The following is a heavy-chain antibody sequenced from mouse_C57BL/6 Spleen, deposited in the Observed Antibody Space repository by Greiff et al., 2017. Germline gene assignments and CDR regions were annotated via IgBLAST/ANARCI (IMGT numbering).Heavy chain of an antibody. Sequence: VKLMESGPGLVQPSQSLSITCTVSGFSLTSYGVHWVRQSPGKGLEWLGVIWSGGSTDYNAAFISRLSISKDNSKSQVFFKMNSLQADDTAIYYCARDDYDVGDYAMDYWGQGTSVTVSS. J-gene: IGHJ4*01. D-gene: IGHD2-4*01. CDR3: ARDDYDVGDYAMDY. V-gene: IGHV2-2*01. CDR1: GFSLTSYG. CDR2: IWSGGST.